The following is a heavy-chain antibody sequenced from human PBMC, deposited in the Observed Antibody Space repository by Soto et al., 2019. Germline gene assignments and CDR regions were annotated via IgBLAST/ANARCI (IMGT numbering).Heavy chain of an antibody. J-gene: IGHJ4*02. Sequence: SETLSLTCTVSGGSISSYYWSWIRQPPGKGLEWIGYIYYSGSTNYNPSLKSRVTISVDTSKNQFSLKLSSVTAAGTAVYYCAREVRYCSGGSCYRNFDYWGQGTLVTVSS. V-gene: IGHV4-59*01. CDR3: AREVRYCSGGSCYRNFDY. D-gene: IGHD2-15*01. CDR1: GGSISSYY. CDR2: IYYSGST.